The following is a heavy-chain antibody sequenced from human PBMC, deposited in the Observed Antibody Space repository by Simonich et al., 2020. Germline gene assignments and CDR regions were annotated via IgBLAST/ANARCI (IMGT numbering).Heavy chain of an antibody. J-gene: IGHJ4*02. Sequence: QVQLVQSGAEVKKPGASVKVSCKASVYTFTSYGFGWVRQAPEQGLEWVGWTRAEHGNTNHAKKPQGRVTMTTDTSTGTAYRELRSLRSDDTAVYYCARASRGTWWYYYFDYWGQGTLVTVSS. CDR1: VYTFTSYG. CDR3: ARASRGTWWYYYFDY. D-gene: IGHD2-15*01. V-gene: IGHV1-18*01. CDR2: TRAEHGNT.